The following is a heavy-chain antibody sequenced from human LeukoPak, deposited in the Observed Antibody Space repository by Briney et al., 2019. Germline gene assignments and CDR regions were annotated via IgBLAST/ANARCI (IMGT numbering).Heavy chain of an antibody. J-gene: IGHJ4*02. CDR3: ARRNGYPFFDS. V-gene: IGHV4-39*01. Sequence: TETLSLTFTVSGGSVSSSRYYSGWIRQPPGQGLERLGSIYCSGSTYNTPSLKSRVTISIDTSKNQSSLKVSSVTAADTAVYYCARRNGYPFFDSWGQGTLVTVSS. D-gene: IGHD5-18*01. CDR1: GGSVSSSRYY. CDR2: IYCSGST.